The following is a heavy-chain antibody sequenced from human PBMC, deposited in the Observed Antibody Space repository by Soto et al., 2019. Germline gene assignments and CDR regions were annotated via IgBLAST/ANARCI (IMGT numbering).Heavy chain of an antibody. V-gene: IGHV3-30-3*02. CDR2: ISYDGSNK. J-gene: IGHJ3*02. Sequence: QVQLVESGGGVVQPGRSLRLSCAASGFTFSSYAMHWVRQAPGKGLEWVAVISYDGSNKYYADSVKGRFTISRDNSKNTLYLQMNSLRAEDTAVYYCANDAFDIWGQGTMVTVSS. CDR1: GFTFSSYA. CDR3: ANDAFDI.